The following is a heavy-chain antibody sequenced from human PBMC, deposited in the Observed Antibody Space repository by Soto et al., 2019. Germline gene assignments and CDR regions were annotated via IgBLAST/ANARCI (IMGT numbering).Heavy chain of an antibody. CDR3: ARGGYSGSYFSGLPMDY. J-gene: IGHJ4*02. CDR1: GGTFSSYA. Sequence: SVKVSCKASGGTFSSYAISWVRQAPGQGLEWMGGIIPIFGTANYAQKFQGRVTITADESTSTAYMELSSLRSEDTAVYYCARGGYSGSYFSGLPMDYWGQGTLVTVS. V-gene: IGHV1-69*13. D-gene: IGHD1-26*01. CDR2: IIPIFGTA.